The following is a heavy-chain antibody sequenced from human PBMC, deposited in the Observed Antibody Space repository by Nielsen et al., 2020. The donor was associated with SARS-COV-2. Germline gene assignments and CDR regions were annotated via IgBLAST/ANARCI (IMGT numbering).Heavy chain of an antibody. CDR1: GFTFSSYA. V-gene: IGHV3-30*04. D-gene: IGHD3-3*01. J-gene: IGHJ6*02. CDR2: ISYDGSNK. CDR3: ARDPITIFGGYYYGMDV. Sequence: GGSLRLSCAASGFTFSSYAMHWVRQAPGKGLEWVAVISYDGSNKYYADSVKGRFTISRDNSKNTLYLQMNSLRAEDTAVYYCARDPITIFGGYYYGMDVWGQGTTVTVSS.